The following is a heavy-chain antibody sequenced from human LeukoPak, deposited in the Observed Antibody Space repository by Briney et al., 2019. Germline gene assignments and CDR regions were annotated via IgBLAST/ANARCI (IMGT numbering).Heavy chain of an antibody. V-gene: IGHV3-23*01. CDR3: AKSGLGAAAGSTLNY. Sequence: GGSLRLSCAASGFTFNIHGMNWVRQAPGKGLEWVSGISPSGDILYYADSVKGRFTISRDNSKNTLYLQMNSLRAEDTAIYYCAKSGLGAAAGSTLNYWGQGTLVTVSS. CDR1: GFTFNIHG. J-gene: IGHJ4*02. CDR2: ISPSGDIL. D-gene: IGHD6-13*01.